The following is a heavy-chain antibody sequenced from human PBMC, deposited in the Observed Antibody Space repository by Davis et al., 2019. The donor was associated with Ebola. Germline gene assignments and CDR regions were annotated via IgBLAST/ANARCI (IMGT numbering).Heavy chain of an antibody. D-gene: IGHD6-6*01. V-gene: IGHV3-20*04. CDR1: GFTFSSYG. CDR2: INWNGGST. J-gene: IGHJ4*02. CDR3: ARSIAARPFDY. Sequence: PGGSLRLSCAASGFTFSSYGMRWVRQAPGKGLEWVSGINWNGGSTGYADSVKGRFTISRDNAKNSLYLQMNSLRAEDTAVYYCARSIAARPFDYWGQGTLVTVSS.